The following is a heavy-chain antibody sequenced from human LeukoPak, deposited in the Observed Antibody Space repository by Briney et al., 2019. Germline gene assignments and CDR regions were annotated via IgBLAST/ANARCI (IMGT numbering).Heavy chain of an antibody. D-gene: IGHD2-2*02. Sequence: SVKVSCKASGGTFSSYAISWVRQAPGQGLEWMGGIIPIFGTANYAQKLQGRVTMTTDTSTSTAYMELRSLRSDDTAVYYCARDRRDIVVVPAAIRNWFDPWGQGTLVTVSS. CDR2: IIPIFGTA. CDR1: GGTFSSYA. CDR3: ARDRRDIVVVPAAIRNWFDP. J-gene: IGHJ5*02. V-gene: IGHV1-69*05.